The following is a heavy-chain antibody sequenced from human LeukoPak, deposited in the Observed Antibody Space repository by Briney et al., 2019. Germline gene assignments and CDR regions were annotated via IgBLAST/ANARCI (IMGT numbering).Heavy chain of an antibody. CDR2: ISSSSSYI. Sequence: PGASLRLSCAGSGFTFSRYSRNWIRQAPGKGLEWVSSISSSSSYISYADSVKGRFTISRDNAKNSLYLQMNSLRAEDTAVYYCARDRYGDYAFDYWGHGTLVTVSS. CDR3: ARDRYGDYAFDY. D-gene: IGHD4-17*01. CDR1: GFTFSRYS. J-gene: IGHJ4*01. V-gene: IGHV3-21*01.